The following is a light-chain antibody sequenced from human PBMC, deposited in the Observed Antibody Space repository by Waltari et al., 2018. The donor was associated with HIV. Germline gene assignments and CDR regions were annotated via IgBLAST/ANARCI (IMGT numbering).Light chain of an antibody. CDR3: AACDGSLNGRM. CDR2: SNT. CDR1: SSNIRLYA. V-gene: IGLV1-44*01. J-gene: IGLJ3*02. Sequence: QSGLTQRPSASGSPGERGTTYCSVCSSNIRLYAVIWYQQLPGTGPKLLIYSNTRRPSGGRDRFSGCKSGTPASLAISELQSEDEADYYCAACDGSLNGRMFGGGTKLTV.